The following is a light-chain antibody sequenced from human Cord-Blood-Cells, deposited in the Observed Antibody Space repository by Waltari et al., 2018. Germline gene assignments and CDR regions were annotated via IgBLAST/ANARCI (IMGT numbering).Light chain of an antibody. CDR2: GAS. CDR3: QQYNNWPPRIT. CDR1: QSVSSN. J-gene: IGKJ3*01. Sequence: ELVMTQSPATLSVSPGERATPTYRASQSVSSNLAWYQQKPGQAPRLLIYGASTRATGIPARFSGSGSGTEFTLTISSLQSEDFAVYYCQQYNNWPPRITFGPGTKVDIK. V-gene: IGKV3-15*01.